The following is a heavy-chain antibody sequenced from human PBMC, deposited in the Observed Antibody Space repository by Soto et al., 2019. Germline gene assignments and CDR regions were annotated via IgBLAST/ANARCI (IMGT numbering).Heavy chain of an antibody. Sequence: GASVKVSCKASGYTFTSYGISWVRQAPGQGLEWMGWISAYNGNTNYAQKLQGRVTMTTDTSTSTAYMELRSLRSDDTAVYYCARDSYGGIYDILTGYNWFDPWGQGTLVTVSS. V-gene: IGHV1-18*01. D-gene: IGHD3-9*01. CDR2: ISAYNGNT. CDR3: ARDSYGGIYDILTGYNWFDP. CDR1: GYTFTSYG. J-gene: IGHJ5*02.